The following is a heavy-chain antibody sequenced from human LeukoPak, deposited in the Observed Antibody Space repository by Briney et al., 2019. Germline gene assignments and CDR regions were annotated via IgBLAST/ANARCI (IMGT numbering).Heavy chain of an antibody. CDR1: GGSVSSYY. CDR3: ARQRGYSYGASLDY. CDR2: IYYSGST. Sequence: SETLSLTCTVSGGSVSSYYWSWIRQPPGKGLEWIGYIYYSGSTNYNPSLKSRVTISVDTSKNQFSLKLSSVTAADTAVYYCARQRGYSYGASLDYWGQGTLVTVSS. J-gene: IGHJ4*02. D-gene: IGHD5-18*01. V-gene: IGHV4-59*08.